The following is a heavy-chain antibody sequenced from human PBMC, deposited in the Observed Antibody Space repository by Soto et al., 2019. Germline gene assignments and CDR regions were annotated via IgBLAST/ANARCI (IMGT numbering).Heavy chain of an antibody. V-gene: IGHV3-23*01. CDR3: AKRDRGYYYYMDV. CDR2: ISGSGGSK. J-gene: IGHJ6*03. Sequence: GGSLRLSCAASGFTFSSYAMSWVRQAPGKGLEWVSAISGSGGSKYYADSVKGRFTISRDNSKNTLYLQMNSLRAEDTAVYYCAKRDRGYYYYMDVWGKGTTVTVSS. CDR1: GFTFSSYA. D-gene: IGHD3-10*01.